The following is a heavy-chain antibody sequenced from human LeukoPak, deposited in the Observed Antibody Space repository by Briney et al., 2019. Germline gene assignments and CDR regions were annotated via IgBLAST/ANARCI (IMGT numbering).Heavy chain of an antibody. Sequence: SETLSLTCTVSGGSISSYYWSWIRQPPGKGLEWIGYIYYSGSTNYNPSLKSRVTISVDTSKNQFSLKLSSVTAADTAVYYCAREAIFGVVGFDYWGQGTLVTVSS. CDR2: IYYSGST. V-gene: IGHV4-59*01. D-gene: IGHD3-3*01. J-gene: IGHJ4*02. CDR1: GGSISSYY. CDR3: AREAIFGVVGFDY.